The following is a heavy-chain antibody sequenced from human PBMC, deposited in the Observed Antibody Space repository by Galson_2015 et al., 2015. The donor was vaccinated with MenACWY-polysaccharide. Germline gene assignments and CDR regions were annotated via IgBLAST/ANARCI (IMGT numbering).Heavy chain of an antibody. CDR3: VTANDYRLAN. CDR1: GFTSGLPFSGYW. CDR2: INQDGSRT. V-gene: IGHV3-7*01. J-gene: IGHJ4*02. Sequence: SLRLSCAASGFTSGLPFSGYWMGWVRQAPGKSMECVAQINQDGSRTAFGDSVKGRFTISRDDAKNSVFLQMNSLRVEDTAVYFCVTANDYRLANWGQGTLLTVSS. D-gene: IGHD5-12*01.